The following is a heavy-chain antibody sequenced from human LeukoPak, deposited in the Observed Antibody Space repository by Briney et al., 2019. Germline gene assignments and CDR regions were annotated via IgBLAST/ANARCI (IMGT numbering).Heavy chain of an antibody. J-gene: IGHJ4*02. D-gene: IGHD4-17*01. CDR1: GYTFTGYY. Sequence: ASVKVSCKASGYTFTGYYIHWVRQAPGQGLEWMGRINPHSGDTDYAQKFQGRVTMTEDTSTDTAYMELSSLRSEDTAVYYCATLHDYGDNDPFDYWGQGTLVTVPS. V-gene: IGHV1-2*06. CDR3: ATLHDYGDNDPFDY. CDR2: INPHSGDT.